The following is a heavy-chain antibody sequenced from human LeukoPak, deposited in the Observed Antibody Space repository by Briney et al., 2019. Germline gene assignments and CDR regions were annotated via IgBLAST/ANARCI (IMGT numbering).Heavy chain of an antibody. J-gene: IGHJ4*02. CDR3: ARGLGYFEN. Sequence: PSETLSLTCAVYGGSFSGYYWSWIRQPPGKGLEWIGEINHSGSTNYNPSLKGRVTISVDTSKNQFSLKLSSVTAADTAVYYCARGLGYFENWGQGTLVTVSS. CDR1: GGSFSGYY. CDR2: INHSGST. D-gene: IGHD3-10*01. V-gene: IGHV4-34*01.